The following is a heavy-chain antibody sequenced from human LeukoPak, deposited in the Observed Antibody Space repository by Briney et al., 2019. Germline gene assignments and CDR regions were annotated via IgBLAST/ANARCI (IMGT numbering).Heavy chain of an antibody. CDR3: ARGGGIAASGTPH. D-gene: IGHD6-13*01. V-gene: IGHV3-48*01. CDR1: GFTFSSYS. CDR2: ISSSSSTI. J-gene: IGHJ4*02. Sequence: GGSLRPSCAASGFTFSSYSMNWVRQAPGKGLEWVSYISSSSSTIYYADSVEGRFTISRDNVKNSLYLQMNSLRAEDTAVYYCARGGGIAASGTPHWGQGTLVTVSS.